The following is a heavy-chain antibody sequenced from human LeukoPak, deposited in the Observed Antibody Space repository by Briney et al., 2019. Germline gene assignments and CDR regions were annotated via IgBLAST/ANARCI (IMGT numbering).Heavy chain of an antibody. D-gene: IGHD5-24*01. CDR1: GYRFADYW. J-gene: IGHJ4*02. V-gene: IGHV5-51*01. CDR2: IYPDDSDT. Sequence: GESLKISCKGSGYRFADYWIAWVRQLPRQGLEWMGIIYPDDSDTRYSPSFLGQVTISADKSISTAYLKWSSLKASDTAMYYCARPVEMATSPFDYWGQGTLVTVSS. CDR3: ARPVEMATSPFDY.